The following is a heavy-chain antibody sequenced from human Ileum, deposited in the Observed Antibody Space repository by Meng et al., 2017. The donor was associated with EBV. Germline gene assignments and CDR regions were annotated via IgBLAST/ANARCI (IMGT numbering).Heavy chain of an antibody. J-gene: IGHJ4*02. CDR3: ASNGAFSLDH. CDR1: GDSISNEHW. D-gene: IGHD2-8*01. CDR2: IHHTRGP. Sequence: GRLREPGPGLGGPSGTLSLTCSVSGDSISNEHWWSWVRQSPGKGLEWIGEIHHTRGPNYNPSLKSRVIISVDKSNNHFSLRLSAVTAADTAVYYCASNGAFSLDHWGQGTLVTV. V-gene: IGHV4-4*02.